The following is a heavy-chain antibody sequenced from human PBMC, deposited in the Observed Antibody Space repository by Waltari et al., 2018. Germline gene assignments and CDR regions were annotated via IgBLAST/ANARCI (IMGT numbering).Heavy chain of an antibody. D-gene: IGHD6-13*01. V-gene: IGHV3-53*01. J-gene: IGHJ4*02. CDR2: IYSGGST. CDR3: AREPLTFAAAATPEGY. Sequence: EVQLVESGGGLIQPGGSLRLSCAASGFTVSSNYMSWVRQAPGKGLEWVSVIYSGGSTYYADSVKGRFTISRDKSKNTLYLQMNSLRAEDTAVYYCAREPLTFAAAATPEGYWGQGTLVTVSS. CDR1: GFTVSSNY.